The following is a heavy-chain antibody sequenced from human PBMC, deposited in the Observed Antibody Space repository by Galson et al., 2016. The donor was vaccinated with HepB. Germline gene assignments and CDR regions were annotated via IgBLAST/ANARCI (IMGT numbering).Heavy chain of an antibody. CDR3: ARGLSTLFGVVLIVGSGMDV. CDR2: ISRSSDYI. V-gene: IGHV3-21*04. D-gene: IGHD3-3*01. CDR1: GFSFSTYG. Sequence: SLRLSCAASGFSFSTYGFHWVRQAPGKGPEWVSYISRSSDYINYAESLKGRFTVSRDNAKNALYLQINSLRAEDTAIYYCARGLSTLFGVVLIVGSGMDVWGKGTTVTVSS. J-gene: IGHJ6*04.